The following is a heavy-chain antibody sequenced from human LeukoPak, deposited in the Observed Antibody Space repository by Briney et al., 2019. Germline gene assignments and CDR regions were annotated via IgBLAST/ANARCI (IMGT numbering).Heavy chain of an antibody. Sequence: GGSLRLSCTVSGFTVSSNSMSWVRQAPGKGLEWVSFIYSSVTHYSDSVKGRFTISRDNSRNTLFLQMNSLRAEDTAVYYCARDNSVRDEAWWFNPWGQGTLVTVSS. CDR2: IYSSVT. CDR1: GFTVSSNS. J-gene: IGHJ5*02. V-gene: IGHV3-53*01. D-gene: IGHD5-24*01. CDR3: ARDNSVRDEAWWFNP.